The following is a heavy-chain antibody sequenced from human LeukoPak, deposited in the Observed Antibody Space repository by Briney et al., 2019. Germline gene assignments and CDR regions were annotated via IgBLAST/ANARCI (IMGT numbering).Heavy chain of an antibody. CDR3: ARNQAVAANRGAFDI. J-gene: IGHJ3*02. CDR1: GGSFSSSY. CDR2: INDSGNT. V-gene: IGHV4-34*01. Sequence: SETLSLTCGVCGGSFSSSYWNWIRQSPGKGLEWIGEINDSGNTNYNPSLKSRVTISVDTSKNQVSLKLDSVTEIDTAMYYCARNQAVAANRGAFDIWGQGTMVTVSS. D-gene: IGHD6-19*01.